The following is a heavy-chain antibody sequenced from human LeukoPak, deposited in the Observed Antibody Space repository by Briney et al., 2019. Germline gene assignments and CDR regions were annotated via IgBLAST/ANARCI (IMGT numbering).Heavy chain of an antibody. CDR1: GFTFSSYG. CDR3: ARVLAGRYYMDV. CDR2: IRYDGSNK. V-gene: IGHV3-30*02. Sequence: GGSLRLSCAASGFTFSSYGMHWVRQAPGKGLEWVAFIRYDGSNKYYADSVKGRFTISRDNAKNSLYLQMNSLRAEDTAVYYCARVLAGRYYMDVWGKGTTVTISS. D-gene: IGHD2-15*01. J-gene: IGHJ6*03.